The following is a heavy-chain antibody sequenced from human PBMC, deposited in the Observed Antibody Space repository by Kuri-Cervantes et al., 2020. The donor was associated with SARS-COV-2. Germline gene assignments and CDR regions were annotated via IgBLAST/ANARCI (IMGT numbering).Heavy chain of an antibody. CDR1: GFTFDDYA. V-gene: IGHV3-9*01. J-gene: IGHJ6*02. D-gene: IGHD5-18*01. CDR3: ARDSNGGYSYGSVSFPHPDYYGMDV. Sequence: SLKISCAASGFTFDDYAMHWVRQAPGKGLEWVSGISWNSGRIGYADSVKGRFTISRDNAKNSLYLQMNSLRAEDTAVYYCARDSNGGYSYGSVSFPHPDYYGMDVWGQGTTVTVSS. CDR2: ISWNSGRI.